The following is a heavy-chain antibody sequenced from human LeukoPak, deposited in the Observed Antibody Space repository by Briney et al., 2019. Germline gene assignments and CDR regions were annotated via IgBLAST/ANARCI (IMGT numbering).Heavy chain of an antibody. CDR2: IYYSGST. Sequence: SETPSLTCTVSGGSISSSSYYWGWIRQPPGKGLEWIGSIYYSGSTHYNPSLKSRVTISVDTSKNQFSLKLSSVTAADTAVYYCAKRSGSWLLYWFDPWGQGTLVTVSS. J-gene: IGHJ5*02. CDR1: GGSISSSSYY. V-gene: IGHV4-39*01. CDR3: AKRSGSWLLYWFDP. D-gene: IGHD6-13*01.